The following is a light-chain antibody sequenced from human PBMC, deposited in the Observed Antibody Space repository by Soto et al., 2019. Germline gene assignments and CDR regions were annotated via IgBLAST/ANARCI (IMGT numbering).Light chain of an antibody. V-gene: IGKV3-20*01. Sequence: IVLPQSPGTLSFSPGERATLSCRASQSISSNFLAWYQQKPGQAPRLLIHGASNRATGIPDRFSGSGSGTDFTLTITRLEPEDFAVYYCQQYGGSPRTFGQGTKVDIK. CDR3: QQYGGSPRT. CDR2: GAS. J-gene: IGKJ1*01. CDR1: QSISSNF.